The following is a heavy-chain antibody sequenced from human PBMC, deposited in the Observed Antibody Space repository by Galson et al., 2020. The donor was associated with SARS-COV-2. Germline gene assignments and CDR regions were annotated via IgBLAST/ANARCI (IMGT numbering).Heavy chain of an antibody. CDR1: GFTFSSYS. Sequence: NSGGSLRLSCAASGFTFSSYSMNWVRQAPGKGLEWVSSISSSSSYIYYADSVKGRFTISRDNAKNSLYLQMNSLRAEDTAVYYCARDDPFVRIYYYGMDVWGQGTTVTVSS. J-gene: IGHJ6*02. CDR2: ISSSSSYI. V-gene: IGHV3-21*01. CDR3: ARDDPFVRIYYYGMDV. D-gene: IGHD3-10*01.